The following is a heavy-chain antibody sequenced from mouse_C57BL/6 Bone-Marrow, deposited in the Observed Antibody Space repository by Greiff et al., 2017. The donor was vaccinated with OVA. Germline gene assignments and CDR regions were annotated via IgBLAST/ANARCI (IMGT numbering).Heavy chain of an antibody. Sequence: QVQLQQPGAELVKPGASVKLSCKASGYTFTSYWMQWVKQRPGQGLEWIGEIDPSDSYTNYNQKFKGKATLTVDTSSSTAYMQLSSLTSEDSAVYYCARSSANWDYWGQGTTLTVSS. CDR3: ARSSANWDY. CDR1: GYTFTSYW. V-gene: IGHV1-50*01. D-gene: IGHD4-1*01. CDR2: IDPSDSYT. J-gene: IGHJ2*01.